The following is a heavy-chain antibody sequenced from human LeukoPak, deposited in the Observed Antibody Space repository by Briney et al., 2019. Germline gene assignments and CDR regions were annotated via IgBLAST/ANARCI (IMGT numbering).Heavy chain of an antibody. CDR3: ARGSASHASVLRFLPVGY. CDR1: GYTFTSYY. Sequence: ASVKVSCKASGYTFTSYYMHWVRQAPGQGLGWMGIINPSGGSTSYAQKFQGRVTMTRDTSTSTVYMELSSLRSEDTAVYYCARGSASHASVLRFLPVGYWGQGTLVTVSS. J-gene: IGHJ4*02. D-gene: IGHD3-3*01. CDR2: INPSGGST. V-gene: IGHV1-46*01.